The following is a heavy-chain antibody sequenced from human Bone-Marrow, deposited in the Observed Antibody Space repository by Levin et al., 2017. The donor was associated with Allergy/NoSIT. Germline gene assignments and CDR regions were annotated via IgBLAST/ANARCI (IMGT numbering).Heavy chain of an antibody. CDR2: INYSGST. V-gene: IGHV4-31*03. CDR3: ARRTGRSEYDYFDS. Sequence: SETLSLTCTVSGGSIRSDHYYWTWIRQSAGKGLEWIGYINYSGSTYYKSSLRSRVSISVDTSKNQFSLKVKSVTAADTAVYDCARRTGRSEYDYFDSWGQGPLVTVSP. J-gene: IGHJ4*02. CDR1: GGSIRSDHYY. D-gene: IGHD3-10*01.